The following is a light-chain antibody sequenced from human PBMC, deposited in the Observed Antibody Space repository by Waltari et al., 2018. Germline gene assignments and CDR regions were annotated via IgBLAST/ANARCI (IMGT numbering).Light chain of an antibody. J-gene: IGLJ1*01. V-gene: IGLV2-14*03. CDR1: SSDIGNSNY. Sequence: QSALTQPAPVSGSPGQSITISCTGTSSDIGNSNYNSWYKQPPGKAPNLMIYDVSKRPSVVSNRFSGSKSGNTASLTISGLQAEDEADYYCSSYTSSATAVFGTGTRVTVL. CDR2: DVS. CDR3: SSYTSSATAV.